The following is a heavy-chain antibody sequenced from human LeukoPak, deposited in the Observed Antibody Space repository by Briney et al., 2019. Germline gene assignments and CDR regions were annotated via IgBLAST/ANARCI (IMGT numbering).Heavy chain of an antibody. D-gene: IGHD2-15*01. J-gene: IGHJ3*01. Sequence: ASVKVSCKTSGYTFSTYGISWVRQAPGQGPEWMGWISAYNGNRNYAQKFQGRVTMTTDTSTSTAYMDLRSLRSDDTAVYYCAREGIVVPNAFDLWGQGTMVTVSS. V-gene: IGHV1-18*01. CDR2: ISAYNGNR. CDR3: AREGIVVPNAFDL. CDR1: GYTFSTYG.